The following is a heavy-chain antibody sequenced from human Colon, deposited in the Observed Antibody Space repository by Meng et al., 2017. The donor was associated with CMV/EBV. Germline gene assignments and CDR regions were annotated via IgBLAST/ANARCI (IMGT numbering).Heavy chain of an antibody. CDR3: VKGGITAATAY. J-gene: IGHJ4*02. CDR1: GFNFNAYA. D-gene: IGHD1-20*01. V-gene: IGHV3-23*01. Sequence: GGSLKISCVPSGFNFNAYAMSWVRQAPGKGLEWVSTISGYGGSTYYADSVKGRFTISRDSSLYLQMNSLRVEDTAVYFCVKGGITAATAYWGQGTLVTVSS. CDR2: ISGYGGST.